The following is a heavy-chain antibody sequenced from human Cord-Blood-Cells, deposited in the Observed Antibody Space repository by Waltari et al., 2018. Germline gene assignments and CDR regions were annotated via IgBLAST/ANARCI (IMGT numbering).Heavy chain of an antibody. D-gene: IGHD2-8*01. V-gene: IGHV3-23*01. CDR3: AKLNGMAFDI. J-gene: IGHJ3*02. CDR2: IRGSGRST. Sequence: EVQLLESGGGLVQPGGSLRLSCAASGFTFSSYAMSWVRQAPGWGLGWVSVIRGSGRSTYYADSVKGRFTISRDNSKNTLYLQMNSLRAEDTAVYYCAKLNGMAFDIWGQGTMVTVSS. CDR1: GFTFSSYA.